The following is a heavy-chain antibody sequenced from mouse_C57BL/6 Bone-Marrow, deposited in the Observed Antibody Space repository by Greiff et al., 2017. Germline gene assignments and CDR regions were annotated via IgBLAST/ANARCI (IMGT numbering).Heavy chain of an antibody. V-gene: IGHV1-52*01. D-gene: IGHD2-1*01. Sequence: QVQLQQPGAELVRPGSSVKLSCKASGYTFTSYWMHWVKQRPIQGLEWIGNIDPSDSETHYNQKFKDKATLTVDKSSSTAYMQLSSLTSEDSAVYYCARPLYGNYEGYFDVWGTGTTVTVPS. CDR2: IDPSDSET. J-gene: IGHJ1*03. CDR1: GYTFTSYW. CDR3: ARPLYGNYEGYFDV.